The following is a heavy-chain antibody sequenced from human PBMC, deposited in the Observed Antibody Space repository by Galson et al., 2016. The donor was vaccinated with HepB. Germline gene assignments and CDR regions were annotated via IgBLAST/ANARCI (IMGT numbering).Heavy chain of an antibody. D-gene: IGHD3-3*01. CDR3: ARHDSRPYYDFWSTLGCIEH. Sequence: SETLSLTCTVSGGSISSSSYYWGWIRQPPGKGLEWIGSIHYTGSTYYNPSLKSRVTIFVDTSKNQFSLKLNSVTAADTALYHCARHDSRPYYDFWSTLGCIEHWGQGTLVTVSS. J-gene: IGHJ1*01. V-gene: IGHV4-39*01. CDR2: IHYTGST. CDR1: GGSISSSSYY.